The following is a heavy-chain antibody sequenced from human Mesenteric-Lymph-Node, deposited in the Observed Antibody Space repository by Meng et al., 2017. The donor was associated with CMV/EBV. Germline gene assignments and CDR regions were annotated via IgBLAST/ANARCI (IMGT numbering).Heavy chain of an antibody. Sequence: SCKASGYTFIKYGISWVRQAPGQGLEWMGWISIHSGNTKYTQNLQGRVTMTTDTSTSTAYMELRSLRSDDTAVYYCARYSGTYSFDYWGQGTLVTVSS. CDR1: GYTFIKYG. J-gene: IGHJ4*02. CDR2: ISIHSGNT. V-gene: IGHV1-18*01. D-gene: IGHD1-26*01. CDR3: ARYSGTYSFDY.